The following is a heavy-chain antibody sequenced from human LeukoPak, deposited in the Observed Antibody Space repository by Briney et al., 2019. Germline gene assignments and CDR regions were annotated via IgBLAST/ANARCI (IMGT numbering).Heavy chain of an antibody. V-gene: IGHV3-30*18. D-gene: IGHD4-17*01. CDR2: ISYDGSHK. Sequence: GGSLRLSCAASGFTFSSYGMHWVRQAPGKGLEWVAVISYDGSHKYYADSVKGRFSISRDNSKNTLYLQMNSLRADDTAVYYCAKGARGDTVTSIVGLNWFDPWGQGTLVTVSS. CDR1: GFTFSSYG. CDR3: AKGARGDTVTSIVGLNWFDP. J-gene: IGHJ5*02.